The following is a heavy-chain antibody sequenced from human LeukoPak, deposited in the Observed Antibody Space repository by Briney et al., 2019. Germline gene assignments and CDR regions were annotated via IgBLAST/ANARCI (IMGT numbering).Heavy chain of an antibody. CDR2: IKLDGTAS. Sequence: PGGSLRLSCAASGFSFSFYSMNWVRQAPGKGLEYMGNIKLDGTASYYVDSVKGRFTISRDNTQNSLYLQMSSLRADDTAVYYCAKYGGDFGAAFESWGQGILVTVSS. J-gene: IGHJ4*02. CDR3: AKYGGDFGAAFES. V-gene: IGHV3-7*01. D-gene: IGHD2-21*02. CDR1: GFSFSFYS.